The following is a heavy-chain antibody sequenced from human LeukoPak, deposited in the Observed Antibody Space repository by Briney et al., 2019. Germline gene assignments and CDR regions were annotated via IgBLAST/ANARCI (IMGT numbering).Heavy chain of an antibody. Sequence: GGSLRLSCAASGFTFDDYAMHWVRQAPGKGLEWVSGISWNSGSIGYADSVKGRFTISRDNAKNSLYLQMNSLRAEDTALYYCAKDRHRSSWYYFDCWGQGTLVTVSS. V-gene: IGHV3-9*01. CDR3: AKDRHRSSWYYFDC. J-gene: IGHJ4*02. CDR1: GFTFDDYA. D-gene: IGHD6-13*01. CDR2: ISWNSGSI.